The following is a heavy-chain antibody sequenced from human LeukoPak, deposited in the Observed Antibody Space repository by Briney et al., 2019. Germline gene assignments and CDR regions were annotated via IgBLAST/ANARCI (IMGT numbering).Heavy chain of an antibody. CDR3: AKDEMATIPLSDY. CDR1: GFTFSSYS. V-gene: IGHV3-21*04. J-gene: IGHJ4*02. CDR2: ISSSSSYI. Sequence: GGSLRLSCAASGFTFSSYSMNWVRQAPGKGLEWVSSISSSSSYIYYADSVKGRFTISRDNAKNSLYLQMNSLRAEDTAVYYCAKDEMATIPLSDYWGQGTLVTVSS. D-gene: IGHD5-24*01.